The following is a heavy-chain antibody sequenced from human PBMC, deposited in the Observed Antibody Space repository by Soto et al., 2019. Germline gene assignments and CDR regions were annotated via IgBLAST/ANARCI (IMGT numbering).Heavy chain of an antibody. CDR1: GYTFTRYG. CDR2: INTYNGNT. V-gene: IGHV1-18*01. Sequence: QVQRVQSGAEVKNPGASVKVSCKASGYTFTRYGIGWARQAPGQGLEWMGWINTYNGNTNYAQNVQGRVTLTTDTPTSTANMALRSQRSNDKAIYYCEMVDVYVTPSPQDVWGQGTTVIVTS. CDR3: EMVDVYVTPSPQDV. J-gene: IGHJ6*02. D-gene: IGHD3-16*01.